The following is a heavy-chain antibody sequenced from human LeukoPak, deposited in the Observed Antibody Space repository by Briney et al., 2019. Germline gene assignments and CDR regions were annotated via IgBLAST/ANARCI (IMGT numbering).Heavy chain of an antibody. Sequence: SETLSLTCTVSGGSISNYYWSWIRQPPGKGLEWIGYIYYSGSSTYNPSLKSRVTFSLDTSKNRFSLNLSSVTAADTAVYYCARHRGGPSDDLSSGWYYFDYWGQGTLVTVSS. J-gene: IGHJ4*02. CDR2: IYYSGSS. CDR1: GGSISNYY. V-gene: IGHV4-59*01. CDR3: ARHRGGPSDDLSSGWYYFDY. D-gene: IGHD6-19*01.